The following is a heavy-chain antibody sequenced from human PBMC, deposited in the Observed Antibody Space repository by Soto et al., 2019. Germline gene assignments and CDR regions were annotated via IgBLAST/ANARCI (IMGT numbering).Heavy chain of an antibody. D-gene: IGHD6-19*01. CDR3: ARGPGGWGYYYYCMDV. J-gene: IGHJ6*02. Sequence: QVQLVQSGAEVKKPGASVKVSCKASGYTFTSYDINWVRQATGQGLEWMGWMNPNSGNTGYAQKFQGRVTMTRNTAIRTVYMELCSLRSEDTAVYYCARGPGGWGYYYYCMDVWGQGTTVTVS. CDR2: MNPNSGNT. CDR1: GYTFTSYD. V-gene: IGHV1-8*01.